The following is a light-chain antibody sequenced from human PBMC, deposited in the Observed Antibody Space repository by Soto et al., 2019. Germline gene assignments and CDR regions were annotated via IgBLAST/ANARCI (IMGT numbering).Light chain of an antibody. CDR3: QQYGRPPVT. V-gene: IGKV3-20*01. J-gene: IGKJ1*01. CDR2: GAS. CDR1: QSVTSDY. Sequence: EIGLPQSPATLSLSPGERATLSSGASQSVTSDYLAWYQQKPGQSPRLLMSGASRRATGVPDRFSGSGSGTDFTLTISRLEPEDFAVYFCQQYGRPPVTFGQGTKVDIK.